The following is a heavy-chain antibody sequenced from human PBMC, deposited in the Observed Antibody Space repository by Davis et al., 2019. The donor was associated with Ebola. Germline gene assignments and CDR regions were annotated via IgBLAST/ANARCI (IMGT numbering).Heavy chain of an antibody. CDR2: ISWNSGSI. J-gene: IGHJ6*04. CDR3: AKYWEPSDGMDV. V-gene: IGHV3-9*01. CDR1: GFTFDDYA. D-gene: IGHD1-26*01. Sequence: PGGSLRLSCAASGFTFDDYAMHWVRQAPGKGLEWVSGISWNSGSIGYADSVKGRFTISRDNAKNSLYLQMNSLRAEDTALYYCAKYWEPSDGMDVWGKGTTVTVSS.